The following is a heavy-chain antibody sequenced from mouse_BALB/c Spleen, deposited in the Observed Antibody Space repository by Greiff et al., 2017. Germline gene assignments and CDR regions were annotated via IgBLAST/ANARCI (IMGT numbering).Heavy chain of an antibody. V-gene: IGHV10-1*02. Sequence: EAGGGLVQPKGSLKLSCAASGFTFNTYAMNWVRQAPGKGLEWVARIRSKSNNYATYYADSVKDRFTISRDDSQSMLYLQMNNLKTEDTAMYYCVRHSDYDDYFDYWGQGTTLTVSS. CDR2: IRSKSNNYAT. CDR3: VRHSDYDDYFDY. D-gene: IGHD2-4*01. CDR1: GFTFNTYA. J-gene: IGHJ2*01.